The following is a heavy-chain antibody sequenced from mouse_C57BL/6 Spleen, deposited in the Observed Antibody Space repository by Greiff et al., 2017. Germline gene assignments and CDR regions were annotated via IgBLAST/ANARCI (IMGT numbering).Heavy chain of an antibody. J-gene: IGHJ2*01. CDR2: IYPGSGST. D-gene: IGHD1-1*01. Sequence: QVQLQQSGAELVKPGASVKMSCKASGYTFTSYWITWVKQRPGQGLEWIGDIYPGSGSTNYNEKFKSKATLTVDTSSSTAYMQLSSLTSEDSAVYYCARGPYYYGSSYGDYWGQGTTLTVSS. V-gene: IGHV1-55*01. CDR3: ARGPYYYGSSYGDY. CDR1: GYTFTSYW.